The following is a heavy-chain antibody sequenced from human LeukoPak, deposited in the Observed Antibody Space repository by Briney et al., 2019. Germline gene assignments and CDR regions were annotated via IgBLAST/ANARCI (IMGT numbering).Heavy chain of an antibody. CDR3: AREKVVAATAPSFDY. D-gene: IGHD2-15*01. CDR1: GFTFSSYG. V-gene: IGHV3-21*04. CDR2: ISTRSTYI. Sequence: PGGSLRLSCAASGFTFSSYGMHWVRQAPGKGLEWVSSISTRSTYIYYADSLKGRFTISRDNAENSLYLQMNSLRAEDTAVYYCAREKVVAATAPSFDYWGQGTLVTVSS. J-gene: IGHJ4*02.